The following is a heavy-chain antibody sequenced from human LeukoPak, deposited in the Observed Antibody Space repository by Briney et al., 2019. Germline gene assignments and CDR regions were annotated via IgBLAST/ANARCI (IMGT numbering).Heavy chain of an antibody. CDR3: ARDHGNYDYYYYGMDV. Sequence: GGSLRLSCAASGFTFSSYSMNWVRQAPGKGLEWVSYISSSSSTIYYADSVKGRFTISRDNAKNSLYLQMNSLRDEDTAVYYCARDHGNYDYYYYGMDVWGQGTTVTVSS. D-gene: IGHD4-11*01. CDR1: GFTFSSYS. V-gene: IGHV3-48*02. J-gene: IGHJ6*02. CDR2: ISSSSSTI.